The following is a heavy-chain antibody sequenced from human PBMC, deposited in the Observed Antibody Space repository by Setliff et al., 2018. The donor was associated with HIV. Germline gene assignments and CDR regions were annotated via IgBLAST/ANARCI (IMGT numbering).Heavy chain of an antibody. Sequence: SETLSLTCTVSGGSFSTYYWSWIRQPAGEGLEYIGRVHSPGTTLYNPSLKSRVTMSVDTSKNQLSLILRSVTAADTAMYYCARSSGSGSYYNALDYWGQGTLVTVS. V-gene: IGHV4-4*07. D-gene: IGHD3-10*01. CDR2: VHSPGTT. CDR1: GGSFSTYY. J-gene: IGHJ4*02. CDR3: ARSSGSGSYYNALDY.